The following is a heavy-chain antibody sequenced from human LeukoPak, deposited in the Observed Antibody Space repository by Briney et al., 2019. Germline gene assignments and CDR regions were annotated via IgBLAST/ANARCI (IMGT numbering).Heavy chain of an antibody. V-gene: IGHV3-23*01. CDR3: ARRDIVVVVSASDY. Sequence: TFYGDFVRGRFTMSRDNSKNTVYLQMNSLRVDDTAVYYCARRDIVVVVSASDYWGQGTLVTVSS. CDR2: T. D-gene: IGHD2-15*01. J-gene: IGHJ4*02.